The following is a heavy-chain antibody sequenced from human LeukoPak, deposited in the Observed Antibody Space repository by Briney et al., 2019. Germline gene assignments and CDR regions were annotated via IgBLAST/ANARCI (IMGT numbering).Heavy chain of an antibody. CDR2: ISFDGINK. Sequence: GGSLRLSCAASGFIFSSYGMHWVRQASGKGLEWVAVISFDGINKYYADSVKGRFPISRDNSKNTLYLQMNGLRAEDTAVYYCATSIVGATAHDYWGQGTLVTVSS. CDR1: GFIFSSYG. CDR3: ATSIVGATAHDY. J-gene: IGHJ4*02. V-gene: IGHV3-30*03. D-gene: IGHD1-26*01.